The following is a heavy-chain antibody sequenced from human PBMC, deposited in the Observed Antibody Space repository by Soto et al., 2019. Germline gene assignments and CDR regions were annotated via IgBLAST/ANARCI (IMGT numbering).Heavy chain of an antibody. V-gene: IGHV3-33*01. CDR3: ARDDAFDNENGFDM. D-gene: IGHD3-3*02. Sequence: PGGSLRLSCAVSGFPFSFYGFHWVRQSPGKGLEWLGVIVSDGSAIYHADSLEGRFFISRDNSKDILYLQMNSLRAEDTAVYYCARDDAFDNENGFDMWGQGTMVTVSS. J-gene: IGHJ3*02. CDR2: IVSDGSAI. CDR1: GFPFSFYG.